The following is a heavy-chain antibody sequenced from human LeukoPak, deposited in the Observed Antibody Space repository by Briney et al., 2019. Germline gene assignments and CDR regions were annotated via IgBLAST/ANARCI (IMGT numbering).Heavy chain of an antibody. CDR1: GITFSSYT. CDR2: ISSSGSTI. D-gene: IGHD2-2*01. CDR3: ARSIPAGNRR. J-gene: IGHJ4*02. V-gene: IGHV3-11*01. Sequence: PGGSLRLSCAASGITFSSYTMSWVRQAPGKGLEWVSYISSSGSTIDYADSVKGRFTISRGNAKNSLYLQMNSLRAEDTAVYYCARSIPAGNRRWGQGTLVTVSS.